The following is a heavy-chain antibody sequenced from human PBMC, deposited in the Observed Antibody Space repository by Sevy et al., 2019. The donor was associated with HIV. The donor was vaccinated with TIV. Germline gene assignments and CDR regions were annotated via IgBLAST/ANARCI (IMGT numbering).Heavy chain of an antibody. CDR3: ARVETNCSSTSCSYYFDY. CDR1: GGSISSYY. J-gene: IGHJ4*02. CDR2: IYTSGST. D-gene: IGHD2-2*01. V-gene: IGHV4-4*07. Sequence: SETLSLTCTVSGGSISSYYWSWIRQPAGKGLEWIGRIYTSGSTNYNPSLKSRVTMSVDTSKNQFSLKLSSVTAADTAVYDCARVETNCSSTSCSYYFDYWGQGTLVTVSS.